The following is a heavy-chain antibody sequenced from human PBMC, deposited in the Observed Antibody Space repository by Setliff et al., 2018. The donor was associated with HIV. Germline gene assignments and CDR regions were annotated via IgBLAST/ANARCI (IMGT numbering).Heavy chain of an antibody. CDR2: IHYSGST. D-gene: IGHD3-10*01. CDR3: AREAYFFASGTYYFDS. V-gene: IGHV4-59*11. CDR1: DGSISSHY. Sequence: PSETLSLTCTVSDGSISSHYWSWIRQPPGKGLEWIGSIHYSGSTNYNPSLKSRVTISVDTSKNQFSLKLSSVTAADTALYFCAREAYFFASGTYYFDSWGQGTLVTVSS. J-gene: IGHJ4*02.